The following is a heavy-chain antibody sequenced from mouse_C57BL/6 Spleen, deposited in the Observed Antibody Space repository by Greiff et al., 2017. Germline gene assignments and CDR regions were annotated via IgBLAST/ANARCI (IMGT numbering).Heavy chain of an antibody. Sequence: QVQLQQPGAELVMPGASVKLSCKASGYTFTSYWMHWVKQRPGQGLEWIGEIDPSDSYTNYNQKFKGKSTLTVDKSSSTAYMQLSSLTSADSAVYDCARAFSQGARDDWGQGTTLTVSS. V-gene: IGHV1-69*01. D-gene: IGHD3-1*01. CDR1: GYTFTSYW. CDR2: IDPSDSYT. J-gene: IGHJ2*01. CDR3: ARAFSQGARDD.